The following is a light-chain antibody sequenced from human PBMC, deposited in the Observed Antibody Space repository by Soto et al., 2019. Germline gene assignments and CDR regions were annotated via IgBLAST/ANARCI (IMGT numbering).Light chain of an antibody. Sequence: SPRPPWVSPGESATLSCRASQSVRTNLAWYQHKPGQAPRLLIYGASTRATGTPASFSGSGSGTEFTLTISCLEPEDFTVYCCQQCSYWPQRFGQRTRLDIK. J-gene: IGKJ5*01. CDR3: QQCSYWPQR. V-gene: IGKV3-15*01. CDR2: GAS. CDR1: QSVRTN.